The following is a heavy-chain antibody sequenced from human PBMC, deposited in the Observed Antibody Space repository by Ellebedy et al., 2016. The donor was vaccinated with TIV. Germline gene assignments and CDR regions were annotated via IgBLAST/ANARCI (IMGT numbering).Heavy chain of an antibody. CDR3: ARYDSDGGAFDI. V-gene: IGHV5-51*01. J-gene: IGHJ3*02. D-gene: IGHD3-9*01. Sequence: KVSCXASGYSFTTYWIGWVLQMPGKGQEWMGIIYPGDSDTRYSPSFQGQVTISADKSISTAYLQWSSLKASDTAMYYCARYDSDGGAFDIWGQGTMVTVSS. CDR2: IYPGDSDT. CDR1: GYSFTTYW.